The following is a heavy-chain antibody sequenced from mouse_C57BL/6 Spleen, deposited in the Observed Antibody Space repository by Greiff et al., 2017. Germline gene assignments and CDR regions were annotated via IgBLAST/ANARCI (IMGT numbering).Heavy chain of an antibody. Sequence: QVQLQQPGAELVKPGASVKLSCKASGYTFTSYWMQWVNQRPGQGLEWIGEIDPSDSYTNYNQKFKGKATLTVDTSSSTAYMQLSSLTSEDSAVYYCARKGLAGKWYFDYWGQGTTLTVSS. D-gene: IGHD4-1*01. V-gene: IGHV1-50*01. CDR2: IDPSDSYT. J-gene: IGHJ2*01. CDR1: GYTFTSYW. CDR3: ARKGLAGKWYFDY.